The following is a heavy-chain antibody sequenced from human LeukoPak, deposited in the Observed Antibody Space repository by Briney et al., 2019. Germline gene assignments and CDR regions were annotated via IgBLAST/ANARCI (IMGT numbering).Heavy chain of an antibody. D-gene: IGHD1-1*01. Sequence: GGSLRLSCAASGFTFSSFDMHWVRQPTGQGQEWVSTIGTASDTYYPGSVEGRFTLSRDNAKNSLYLQMNTLTAGDTAVYYCARGPPRGKYYYMDVCGKGTTVTVSS. CDR3: ARGPPRGKYYYMDV. CDR1: GFTFSSFD. V-gene: IGHV3-13*01. J-gene: IGHJ6*03. CDR2: IGTASDT.